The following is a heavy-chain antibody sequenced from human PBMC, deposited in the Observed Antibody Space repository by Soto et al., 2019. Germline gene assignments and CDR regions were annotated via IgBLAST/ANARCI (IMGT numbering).Heavy chain of an antibody. J-gene: IGHJ3*01. V-gene: IGHV3-23*01. CDR3: VKEGSGWYSRGSFDF. CDR1: GLTFSNYA. D-gene: IGHD6-19*01. CDR2: ISGTGGRA. Sequence: GGSLRLSSAASGLTFSNYAMNWVRQAPGKGLEWVSVISGTGGRASYADSVKGRFTISRDNSKNTMYLQMNSLRAEDTAIYDCVKEGSGWYSRGSFDFWGRGTMVTVSS.